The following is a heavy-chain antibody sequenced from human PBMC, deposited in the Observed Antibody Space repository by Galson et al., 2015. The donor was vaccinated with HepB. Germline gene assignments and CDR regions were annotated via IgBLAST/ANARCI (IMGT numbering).Heavy chain of an antibody. Sequence: SLRLSCAASGSTFSNAWMNWVRQAPGRGLEWVGRIKSNTDGGTTDYAAPVKGRSTISRDDAKNTLYLQMNSLKTEDTAVYYCTTGGTMVRGVIGYVDYWGQGTLVTVSS. D-gene: IGHD3-10*01. J-gene: IGHJ4*02. CDR3: TTGGTMVRGVIGYVDY. CDR2: IKSNTDGGTT. V-gene: IGHV3-15*07. CDR1: GSTFSNAW.